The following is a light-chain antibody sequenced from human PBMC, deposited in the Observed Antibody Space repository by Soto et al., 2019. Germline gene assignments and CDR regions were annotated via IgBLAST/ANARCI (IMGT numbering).Light chain of an antibody. J-gene: IGLJ1*01. V-gene: IGLV2-14*01. CDR1: SSDVGYYNY. CDR3: SSYTSSSTYV. Sequence: QSVLTEPVTVCGSPVQSITISCTGTSSDVGYYNYVSWYQQHPGKAPNVMIYDVNNRPSGVPDRFSGSKSGNTASLTISGLQAEDEADYYCSSYTSSSTYVFGTGTKVPS. CDR2: DVN.